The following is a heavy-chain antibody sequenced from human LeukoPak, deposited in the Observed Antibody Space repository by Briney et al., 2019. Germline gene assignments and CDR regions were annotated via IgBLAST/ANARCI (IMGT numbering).Heavy chain of an antibody. CDR2: ISGSGGAP. J-gene: IGHJ6*02. V-gene: IGHV3-23*01. Sequence: GGSLRLSCAASGFTFSSFAMSWVRQAPGKGLEWVSAISGSGGAPFYANSVKGRFTIPRDNSKSTLYLQLSSLRGEDTAVYYCAKNSPDTDMGGSGLYGMDVWGQGTTVTVSS. CDR1: GFTFSSFA. D-gene: IGHD5-18*01. CDR3: AKNSPDTDMGGSGLYGMDV.